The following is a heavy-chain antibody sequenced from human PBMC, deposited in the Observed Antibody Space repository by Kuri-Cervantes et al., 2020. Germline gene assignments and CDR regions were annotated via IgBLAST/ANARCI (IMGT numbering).Heavy chain of an antibody. J-gene: IGHJ4*02. CDR2: IYHSGST. Sequence: SETLSLTCAVSGGSISSSNWWSWVRQPPGKGLEWIGEIYHSGSTNYNPSLKSRVTISVDKPKNQFSLKLSSVTAADTAVYYCARAGYYYDSSGLDYWGQGTLVTVSS. CDR3: ARAGYYYDSSGLDY. CDR1: GGSISSSNW. V-gene: IGHV4-4*02. D-gene: IGHD3-22*01.